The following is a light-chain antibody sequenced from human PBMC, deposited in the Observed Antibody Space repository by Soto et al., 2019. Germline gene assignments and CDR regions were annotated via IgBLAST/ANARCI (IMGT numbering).Light chain of an antibody. CDR3: SQYGRPPPT. V-gene: IGKV3-20*01. Sequence: EIVLTQSPGTLSLSPGERATLSCRASQSVSSNYLAWYQRKPGQAPRLLIYGASNRATGIPNRFSGSGSGPDFTLSVTTLEREDFVVYCCSQYGRPPPTFGEGTKVV. J-gene: IGKJ1*01. CDR1: QSVSSNY. CDR2: GAS.